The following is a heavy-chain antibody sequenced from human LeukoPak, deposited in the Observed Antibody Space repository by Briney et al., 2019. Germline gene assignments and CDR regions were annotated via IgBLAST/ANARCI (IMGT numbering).Heavy chain of an antibody. CDR3: ARKGPEHLPTYFDH. D-gene: IGHD2-21*01. CDR2: IYTSGST. J-gene: IGHJ4*02. V-gene: IGHV4-61*02. Sequence: KPSETLSLTCTVSGGSISSGSYYWSWIRQPAGKGLEWIGRIYTSGSTNYNPSLSGRVAISLDKSRNHFTLMVTAVTAADTAFYYCARKGPEHLPTYFDHWGRGILVTVSS. CDR1: GGSISSGSYY.